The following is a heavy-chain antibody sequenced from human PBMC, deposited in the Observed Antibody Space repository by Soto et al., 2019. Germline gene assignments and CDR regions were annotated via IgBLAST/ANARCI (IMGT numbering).Heavy chain of an antibody. D-gene: IGHD3-22*01. CDR2: ISSSSSYI. J-gene: IGHJ4*02. CDR3: ARDRSLVVAYYYFDY. V-gene: IGHV3-21*01. Sequence: AGSLRLSCAASGFTFSSYSMNWVRQAPGKGLEWVSSISSSSSYIYYADSVKGRFTISRDNAKNSLYLQMNSLRAEDTAVYYCARDRSLVVAYYYFDYWGQGTLVTVSS. CDR1: GFTFSSYS.